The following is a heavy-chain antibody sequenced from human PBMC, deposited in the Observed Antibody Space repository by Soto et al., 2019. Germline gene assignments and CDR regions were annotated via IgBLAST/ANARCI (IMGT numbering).Heavy chain of an antibody. V-gene: IGHV3-23*01. CDR1: GFTFSSYA. J-gene: IGHJ5*02. Sequence: EVQLLESGGGLVQPGGSLRLSCAASGFTFSSYAMSWVRQAPGKGLEWVSAISGSGGSTYYADSVKGRFTISRDNSKNTLYLQRTSLRAEDTAVYYCAKDGRLLRIVRFDPWGQGTLVTVSS. CDR2: ISGSGGST. D-gene: IGHD3-22*01. CDR3: AKDGRLLRIVRFDP.